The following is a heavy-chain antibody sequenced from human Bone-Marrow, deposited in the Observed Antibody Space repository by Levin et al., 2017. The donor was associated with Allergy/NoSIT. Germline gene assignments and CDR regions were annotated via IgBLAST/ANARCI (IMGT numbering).Heavy chain of an antibody. CDR1: GFIFSNYA. J-gene: IGHJ4*02. D-gene: IGHD3-22*01. Sequence: GGSLRLSCAASGFIFSNYAMNWVRQAPGKGLEWVSQISGSGGNTHYADSVKGRFTFSRDNSNNTLYLQMNSLRAEDTAVYYCAGYDTSAYHSPFDYWGQGNLVTVAS. V-gene: IGHV3-23*01. CDR2: ISGSGGNT. CDR3: AGYDTSAYHSPFDY.